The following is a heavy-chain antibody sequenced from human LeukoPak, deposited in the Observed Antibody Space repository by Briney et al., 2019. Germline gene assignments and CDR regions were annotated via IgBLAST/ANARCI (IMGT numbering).Heavy chain of an antibody. CDR2: INPNGGGT. J-gene: IGHJ4*02. D-gene: IGHD3-22*01. Sequence: ASVKLSCKASGYTFTNFYLHWVRQAPGQGLEWMGWINPNGGGTNYAQTFQGRVTMTSDTSTNTAYVELSRLRSDDTAVFYCARVRPGSGCLDYWGQGTLVTVSS. CDR3: ARVRPGSGCLDY. CDR1: GYTFTNFY. V-gene: IGHV1-2*02.